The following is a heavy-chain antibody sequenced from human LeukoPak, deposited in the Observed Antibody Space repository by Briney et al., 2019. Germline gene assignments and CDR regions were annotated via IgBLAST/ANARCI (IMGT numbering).Heavy chain of an antibody. CDR2: IYHSGST. J-gene: IGHJ4*02. Sequence: SGTLSLTCAVSGGSISSSNWWSWVRPPPGKGLEWIGKIYHSGSTNYNPSLKSRVTISVDKSKNQISLKLSSVTAADTAVYFCARASHWNQLHYFDYWGQGTLVTVSS. D-gene: IGHD1-1*01. CDR3: ARASHWNQLHYFDY. CDR1: GGSISSSNW. V-gene: IGHV4-4*02.